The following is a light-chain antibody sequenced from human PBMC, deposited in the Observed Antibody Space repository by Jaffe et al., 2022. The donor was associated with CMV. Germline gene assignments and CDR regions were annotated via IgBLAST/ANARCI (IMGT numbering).Light chain of an antibody. CDR2: NND. V-gene: IGLV1-44*01. CDR3: EGWDDGLNGVI. CDR1: SSNLGSNS. J-gene: IGLJ2*01. Sequence: QSVLTQPPSASGTAGQRVSISCSGSSSNLGSNSVNWYQQLPGTAPKLLISNNDQRPSGVPDRFSGSKSGTAASLAISGLRSEDEADYYCEGWDDGLNGVIFGGGTRLTVL.